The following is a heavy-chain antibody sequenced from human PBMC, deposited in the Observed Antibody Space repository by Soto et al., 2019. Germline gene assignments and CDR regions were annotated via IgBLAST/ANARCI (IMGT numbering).Heavy chain of an antibody. Sequence: QVQLQESGPGLVKPSETLSLTCTVSGGSISSYYWSWIRQPPGKGLEWIGYIYYSGSTNYNPSLKSRVTISVDTSKNQFSLKLSSVTAADTAVYYCARATYYYDSSGYYYGGCYGMDVWGQGTKVTVSS. CDR1: GGSISSYY. D-gene: IGHD3-22*01. CDR2: IYYSGST. CDR3: ARATYYYDSSGYYYGGCYGMDV. J-gene: IGHJ6*02. V-gene: IGHV4-59*01.